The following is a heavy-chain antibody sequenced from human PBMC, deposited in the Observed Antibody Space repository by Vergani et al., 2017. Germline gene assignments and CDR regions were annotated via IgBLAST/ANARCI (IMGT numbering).Heavy chain of an antibody. CDR3: AADQGGRAYCGGDCYSN. V-gene: IGHV1-58*01. Sequence: QMQLVQSGPEVKKPGTSVKVSCKASGFTFTNSAVQWVRQARGQRLEWIGWIVVGSGNTNYAQQFQEIVTISRDMSTGTVYMELSSLRSEDSAVYYCAADQGGRAYCGGDCYSNWGQGTLVTVSS. CDR2: IVVGSGNT. J-gene: IGHJ4*02. CDR1: GFTFTNSA. D-gene: IGHD2-21*02.